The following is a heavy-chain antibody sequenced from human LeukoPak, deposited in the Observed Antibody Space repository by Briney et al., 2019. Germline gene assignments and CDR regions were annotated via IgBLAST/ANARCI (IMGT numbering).Heavy chain of an antibody. CDR2: IYHSGST. Sequence: SETLSLTCTVSGGSISSGGYYWSWIRQPPGKGLEWIGYIYHSGSTYYNPSLKSRVTISVDRSKNQFSLKLSSVTAADTAVYYCARAPPYCSGGSCYRGFDYWGQGTLVTVSS. CDR1: GGSISSGGYY. J-gene: IGHJ4*02. V-gene: IGHV4-30-2*01. CDR3: ARAPPYCSGGSCYRGFDY. D-gene: IGHD2-15*01.